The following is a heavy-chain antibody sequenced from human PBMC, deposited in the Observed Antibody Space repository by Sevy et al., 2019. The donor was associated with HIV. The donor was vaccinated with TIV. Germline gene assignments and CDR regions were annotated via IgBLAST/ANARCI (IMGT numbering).Heavy chain of an antibody. J-gene: IGHJ6*02. CDR2: ISYDGSNK. V-gene: IGHV3-30*18. CDR1: GFTFSSYG. CDR3: AKVKKGGVQYDDQGNEDYYYGMDV. Sequence: GGSLRLSCAASGFTFSSYGMHWVRQAPGKGLEWVAVISYDGSNKYYADSVKGRFTISRDNSKNTLYLQMNSLRAEDTAVYYCAKVKKGGVQYDDQGNEDYYYGMDVWGQGTTVTVSS. D-gene: IGHD1-1*01.